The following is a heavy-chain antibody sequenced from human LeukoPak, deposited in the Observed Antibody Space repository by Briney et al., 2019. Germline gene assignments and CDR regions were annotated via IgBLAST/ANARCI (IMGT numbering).Heavy chain of an antibody. CDR3: TKRDGQSFDY. CDR1: GFSFSTSM. CDR2: ILQDAETT. J-gene: IGHJ4*02. Sequence: SGGSLRLSCAASGFSFSTSMMSWVRRVPGQGLEWVSTILQDAETTYYADSVRGRFTISRDNFKDTLFLQMSSLRAEDTAIYYCTKRDGQSFDYWGQGALVTVSS. D-gene: IGHD5-24*01. V-gene: IGHV3-23*01.